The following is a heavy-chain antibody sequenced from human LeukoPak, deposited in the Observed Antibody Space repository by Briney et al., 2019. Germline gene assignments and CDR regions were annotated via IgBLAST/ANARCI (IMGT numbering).Heavy chain of an antibody. D-gene: IGHD2-15*01. CDR1: GFTFSSYS. CDR3: ARTPGYYYYMDV. J-gene: IGHJ6*03. CDR2: ISSSSSYI. Sequence: GGSLRLSCAASGFTFSSYSMNWARQAPGKGLEWVSSISSSSSYIYYADSVKGRFTISRDNAKNSLYLQMNSLRAEDTAVYYCARTPGYYYYMDVWGKGTTVTVSS. V-gene: IGHV3-21*01.